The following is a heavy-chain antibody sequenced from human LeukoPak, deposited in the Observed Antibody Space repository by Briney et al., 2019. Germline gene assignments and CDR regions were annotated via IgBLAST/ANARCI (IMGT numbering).Heavy chain of an antibody. D-gene: IGHD1-7*01. CDR2: ISTGNGNT. Sequence: ASVKVSCKASGGTFIRYGISWVRQAPGQGLEWMGWISTGNGNTNYGQKFQGRVTMTTDTSTGTAYMELRSLGSDDTAIYYCARANNWNYALNYWGQGTLVTVSS. CDR3: ARANNWNYALNY. CDR1: GGTFIRYG. V-gene: IGHV1-18*01. J-gene: IGHJ4*02.